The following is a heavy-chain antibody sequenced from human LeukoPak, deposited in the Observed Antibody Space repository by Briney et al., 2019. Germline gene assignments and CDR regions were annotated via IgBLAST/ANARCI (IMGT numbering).Heavy chain of an antibody. CDR2: ISGNSGSI. V-gene: IGHV3-9*01. CDR3: AKGPAYYYDSSGYPFDY. J-gene: IGHJ4*02. Sequence: GGSLRLSCAASGFTFDDYAMHWVRQAPGKGLEWVSGISGNSGSIGYADSVKGRFTISRDNAKNSLYLQMNSLRAEDTALYYCAKGPAYYYDSSGYPFDYWGQGTLVTVSS. CDR1: GFTFDDYA. D-gene: IGHD3-22*01.